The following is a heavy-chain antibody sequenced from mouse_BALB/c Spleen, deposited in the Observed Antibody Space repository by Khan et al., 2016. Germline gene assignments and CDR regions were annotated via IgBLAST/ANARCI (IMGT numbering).Heavy chain of an antibody. D-gene: IGHD2-4*01. V-gene: IGHV3-2*02. CDR3: ARLYYDYGGFDY. CDR1: GYSITSDYA. Sequence: EVQLQESGPGLVKPSQSLSLTCTVTGYSITSDYAWNWIRQFPGNKLEWMGYISYSGSTSYNPSLKSRISITRDTSKNQFFLQLNSVTTEDTATYYCARLYYDYGGFDYWGQGTTLTVSS. CDR2: ISYSGST. J-gene: IGHJ2*01.